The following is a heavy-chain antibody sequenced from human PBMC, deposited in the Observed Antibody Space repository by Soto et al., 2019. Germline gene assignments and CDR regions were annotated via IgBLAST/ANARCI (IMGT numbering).Heavy chain of an antibody. CDR3: ARGGGGIAAARSPNLFDS. CDR2: INHSGST. J-gene: IGHJ5*01. D-gene: IGHD6-13*01. V-gene: IGHV4-34*01. Sequence: SETLSLTCAVYGGSFSGYYWSWIRQPPGKGLEWIGEINHSGSTNYNPSLKSRVTISVDTSKNQFSLKLSSVTAADTAVYYCARGGGGIAAARSPNLFDSWGQGSLVIVSS. CDR1: GGSFSGYY.